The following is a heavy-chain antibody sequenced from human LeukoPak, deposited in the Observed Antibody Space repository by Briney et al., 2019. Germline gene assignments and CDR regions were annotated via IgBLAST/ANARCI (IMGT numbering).Heavy chain of an antibody. J-gene: IGHJ4*02. Sequence: GGSLRLSCAASGFTFSSYAMHWVRQAPGKGLEWVSVISGSGGYTYYADSVKGRFTISRDNSKNTLYLQMNSLRAEDTAIYYCAKGSGYSYGPFDYWGQGTLVTVSS. D-gene: IGHD5-18*01. CDR2: ISGSGGYT. CDR3: AKGSGYSYGPFDY. CDR1: GFTFSSYA. V-gene: IGHV3-23*01.